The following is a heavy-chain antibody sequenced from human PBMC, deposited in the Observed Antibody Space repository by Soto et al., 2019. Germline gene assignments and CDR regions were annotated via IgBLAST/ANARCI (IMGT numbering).Heavy chain of an antibody. Sequence: SETLSLTCSVSGGSMSSGAYYWNWLRQHPVKGLEWIAYIYHTGNTYYTPSLRSRTTISVDTSENQFSLKLTSVTDADTAVYYCASSYSGYLDNWGQGTLVTVS. CDR1: GGSMSSGAYY. V-gene: IGHV4-31*03. J-gene: IGHJ4*02. D-gene: IGHD3-22*01. CDR3: ASSYSGYLDN. CDR2: IYHTGNT.